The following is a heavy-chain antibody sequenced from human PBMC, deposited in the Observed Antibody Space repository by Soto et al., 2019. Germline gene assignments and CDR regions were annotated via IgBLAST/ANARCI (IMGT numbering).Heavy chain of an antibody. V-gene: IGHV1-69*02. D-gene: IGHD2-21*02. CDR3: ARGSSGDYGPDYYDYGMDV. J-gene: IGHJ6*02. CDR2: IIPILGIA. CDR1: GGTFSSYT. Sequence: QVQLVQSGAEVKKPGSSVKVSCKASGGTFSSYTISWVRQAPGQGLEWMGRIIPILGIANYAQKFQGRVTSTADKSTSTAYMELSSLRSEDTAVYYCARGSSGDYGPDYYDYGMDVWGQGTTVTVSS.